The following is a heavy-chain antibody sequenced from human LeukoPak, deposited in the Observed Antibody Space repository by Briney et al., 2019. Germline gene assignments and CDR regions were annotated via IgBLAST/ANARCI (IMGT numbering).Heavy chain of an antibody. D-gene: IGHD4-23*01. J-gene: IGHJ4*02. CDR3: ARVEANSENFDY. CDR1: GGSISSGGYY. CDR2: IYYSGST. Sequence: PSETLSLTCTVSGGSISSGGYYWSWIRQPPGKGLEWIGYIYYSGSTNYNPSLKSRVTISVDTSKNQFSLKLSSVTAADTAVYYCARVEANSENFDYWGQGTLVTVSS. V-gene: IGHV4-61*08.